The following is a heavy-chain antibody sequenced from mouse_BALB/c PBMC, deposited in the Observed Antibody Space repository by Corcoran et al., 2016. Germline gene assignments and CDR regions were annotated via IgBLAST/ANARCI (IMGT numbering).Heavy chain of an antibody. V-gene: IGHV1S136*01. D-gene: IGHD2-3*01. J-gene: IGHJ2*01. Sequence: EVQLQQSGPELVKPGASVKMSCKASGYTFTSYVMHWVKQKPGQGLEWIGYINPYNDGTKYNEKFKGKATLTSDKSSSTAHMEVSSLTSDDSAVYYCAREGSDGYFVLYYYFDYWGQGTTLTVSS. CDR1: GYTFTSYV. CDR3: AREGSDGYFVLYYYFDY. CDR2: INPYNDGT.